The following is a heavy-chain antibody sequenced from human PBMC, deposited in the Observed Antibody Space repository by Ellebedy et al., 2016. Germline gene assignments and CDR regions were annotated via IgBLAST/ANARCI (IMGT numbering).Heavy chain of an antibody. Sequence: GGSLRLSCAASGFTFHNYAMSWVRQAPGKGLEWVSSISDNGGKRYNADSVKGRFTLSRDNSKNTLNLQMNSLRVEDTAVYYCAKMDTPGGYYDSSGYYYGLVDFWGQGTLVTVSS. CDR3: AKMDTPGGYYDSSGYYYGLVDF. J-gene: IGHJ4*02. D-gene: IGHD3-22*01. V-gene: IGHV3-23*01. CDR1: GFTFHNYA. CDR2: ISDNGGKR.